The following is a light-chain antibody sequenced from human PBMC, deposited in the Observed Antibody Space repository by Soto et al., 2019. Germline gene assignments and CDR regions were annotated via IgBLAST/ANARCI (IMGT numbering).Light chain of an antibody. CDR3: QQSYSTQLYT. CDR2: AAS. CDR1: QSISSY. V-gene: IGKV1-39*01. Sequence: DIQMTQSPSSLSASVGDRVTITCRASQSISSYLNWYQQKPGKAPELLMYAASSLQSGVPSRFSGSGSGTDFTLTISSLQPEDFATYYCQQSYSTQLYTFGQGTKLEIK. J-gene: IGKJ2*01.